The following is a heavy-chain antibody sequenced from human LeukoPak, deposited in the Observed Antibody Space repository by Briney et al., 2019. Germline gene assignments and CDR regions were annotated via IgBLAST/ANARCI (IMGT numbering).Heavy chain of an antibody. J-gene: IGHJ4*02. Sequence: GGSLRLSCAASGFTVSSNYMSWVRQAPGKGLESVSVIYSGGSTYYADSVKGRFTISRDNSKNTLYLQMNSLRAEDTAVYYCARAGGYSYGFDYWGQGTLVTVSS. CDR2: IYSGGST. CDR3: ARAGGYSYGFDY. V-gene: IGHV3-53*01. D-gene: IGHD5-18*01. CDR1: GFTVSSNY.